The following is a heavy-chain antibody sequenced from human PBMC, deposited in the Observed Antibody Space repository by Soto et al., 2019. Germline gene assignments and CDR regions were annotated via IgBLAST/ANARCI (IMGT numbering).Heavy chain of an antibody. CDR2: IIPIFGTA. J-gene: IGHJ3*02. D-gene: IGHD1-26*01. V-gene: IGHV1-69*01. CDR3: ASIWEWKLLAAFDI. Sequence: QVQLVQSGAEVKKPGSSVKVSCKASGGTFSSYAISWVRQAPGQGLEWMGGIIPIFGTANYAQKFQGRVTITADESTSTAYMELSSLRSEDRAVYYCASIWEWKLLAAFDIWGQGTMVTVSS. CDR1: GGTFSSYA.